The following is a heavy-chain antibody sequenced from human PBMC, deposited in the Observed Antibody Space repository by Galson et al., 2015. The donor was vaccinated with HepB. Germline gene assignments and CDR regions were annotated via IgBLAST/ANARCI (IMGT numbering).Heavy chain of an antibody. CDR3: ARDDYYGSGSSEDWFDP. J-gene: IGHJ5*02. CDR1: GGTFSSYA. V-gene: IGHV1-69*13. D-gene: IGHD3-10*01. CDR2: IIPIFGTA. Sequence: SVKVSCKASGGTFSSYAISWVRQAPGQGLEWMGGIIPIFGTANYAQKFQGRVTITADESTSTAYMELSSLRSEDTAVYYCARDDYYGSGSSEDWFDPWGQGTLVTVSS.